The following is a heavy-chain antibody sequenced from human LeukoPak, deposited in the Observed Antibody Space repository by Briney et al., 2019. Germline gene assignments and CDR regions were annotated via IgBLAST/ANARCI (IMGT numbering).Heavy chain of an antibody. CDR1: GGSISSYY. CDR3: ARSARIAVAGRSDRFFDY. Sequence: SETLSLTCTVSGGSISSYYWSWTRQPPGKGLEWTGYIYYSGSTNYNPSLKSRVTISVDTSKNQFSLKLSSVTAADTAVYYCARSARIAVAGRSDRFFDYWGQGTLVTVSS. J-gene: IGHJ4*02. CDR2: IYYSGST. D-gene: IGHD6-19*01. V-gene: IGHV4-59*01.